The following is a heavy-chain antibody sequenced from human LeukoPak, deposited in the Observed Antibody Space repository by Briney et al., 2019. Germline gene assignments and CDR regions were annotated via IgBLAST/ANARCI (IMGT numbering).Heavy chain of an antibody. CDR1: GFTFSDYY. J-gene: IGHJ4*02. V-gene: IGHV3-11*04. Sequence: GGSLRLSCAASGFTFSDYYMSWIRQAPGKGLEWVAYITGSGDIRSYLDSVKGRFTISRDNAKKSVSLQMNSLRADDTAVYYCARWGLGPSFDYWGQGNLVTVAS. CDR3: ARWGLGPSFDY. D-gene: IGHD1-26*01. CDR2: ITGSGDIR.